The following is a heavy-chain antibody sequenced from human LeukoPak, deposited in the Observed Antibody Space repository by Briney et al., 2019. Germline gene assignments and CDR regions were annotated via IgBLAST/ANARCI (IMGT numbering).Heavy chain of an antibody. V-gene: IGHV4-34*01. CDR1: SGSFSGYY. Sequence: SETLSLTCAVYSGSFSGYYWSWIRQPPGKGLEWIGEINHSGSTNYNPSLKSRVTISVDTSKNQFSLKLSSVTAADTAVYYCAREALQQYYDFWSGYRKSYYYGMDVWGQGTTVTVSS. CDR2: INHSGST. J-gene: IGHJ6*02. D-gene: IGHD3-3*01. CDR3: AREALQQYYDFWSGYRKSYYYGMDV.